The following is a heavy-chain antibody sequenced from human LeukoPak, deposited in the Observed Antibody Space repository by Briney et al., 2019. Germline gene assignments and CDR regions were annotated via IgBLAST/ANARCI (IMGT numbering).Heavy chain of an antibody. CDR1: GFTFSTYN. CDR3: ARVYSNWSYMGYPYMDV. J-gene: IGHJ6*03. D-gene: IGHD3-16*02. CDR2: ISHSNGYI. V-gene: IGHV3-21*01. Sequence: PGGSLRLSYAASGFTFSTYNMNWVRQTPGKGLEWVSSISHSNGYIYYADSVKGRFTISRDNAKNSLYLQMNSLRAEDTAVYYCARVYSNWSYMGYPYMDVWRRGTTVTVSS.